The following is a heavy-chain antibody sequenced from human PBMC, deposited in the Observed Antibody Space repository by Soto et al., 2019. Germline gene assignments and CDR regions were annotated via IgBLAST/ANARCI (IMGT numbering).Heavy chain of an antibody. CDR2: ISSSGGTT. J-gene: IGHJ4*01. D-gene: IGHD6-13*01. Sequence: EVQLLESGGGLVQPGGSLRLSCAASGFTFSSYAMTWVRQAPGSGLEWVSGISSSGGTTYYADSVKGRFIISRDNSKNTLYLQMNSLRAEDTAIYSCAKDREYGGSSWSYFDFWGHGTLVTVSS. CDR1: GFTFSSYA. V-gene: IGHV3-23*01. CDR3: AKDREYGGSSWSYFDF.